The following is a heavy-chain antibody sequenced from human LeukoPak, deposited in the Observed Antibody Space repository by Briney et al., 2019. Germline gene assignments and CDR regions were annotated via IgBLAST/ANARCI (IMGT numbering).Heavy chain of an antibody. CDR3: ARVNRIAAARRFDP. J-gene: IGHJ5*02. CDR2: ISAYKGNT. CDR1: GYAFSSYG. D-gene: IGHD6-13*01. Sequence: ASVKVSCKASGYAFSSYGISWVRQAPGQGLEWMGWISAYKGNTNYAQKLQGRVTMTTDTSTSTAYMELRSLRSDDTAVYYCARVNRIAAARRFDPWGQGTLVTVSS. V-gene: IGHV1-18*01.